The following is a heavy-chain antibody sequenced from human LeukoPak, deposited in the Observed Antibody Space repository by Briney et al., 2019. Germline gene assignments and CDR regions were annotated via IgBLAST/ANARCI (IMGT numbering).Heavy chain of an antibody. CDR3: AHSRGVIAFDI. J-gene: IGHJ3*02. CDR2: IYWDDDK. Sequence: TLSLTCTVSGGSISSGGYYWSWIRQPPGKALEWLALIYWDDDKRYGPSLKSRLTITKDTSKNQVVLTMTNMDPVDTATYYCAHSRGVIAFDIWGQGTMVTVSS. V-gene: IGHV2-5*05. CDR1: GGSISSGGYY. D-gene: IGHD3-10*01.